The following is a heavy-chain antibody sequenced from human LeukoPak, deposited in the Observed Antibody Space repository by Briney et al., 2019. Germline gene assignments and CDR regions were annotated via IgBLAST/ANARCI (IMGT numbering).Heavy chain of an antibody. J-gene: IGHJ6*03. CDR3: ARDRSLYYDFWSGYFSGYNYYYYYYMDV. D-gene: IGHD3-3*01. CDR1: GYTFTSYY. V-gene: IGHV1-18*04. CDR2: ISAYNGNT. Sequence: ASVKVSCKASGYTFTSYYMHWVRQAPGQGLEWMGWISAYNGNTNYAQKLQGRVTMTTDTSTSTAYMELRSLRSDDTAVYYCARDRSLYYDFWSGYFSGYNYYYYYYMDVWGKGTTVTVSS.